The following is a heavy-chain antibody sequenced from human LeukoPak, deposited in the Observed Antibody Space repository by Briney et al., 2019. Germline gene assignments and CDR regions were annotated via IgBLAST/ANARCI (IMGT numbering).Heavy chain of an antibody. CDR2: VHHTGRA. CDR3: AREPDT. Sequence: PSETLSLTCTVSGDSISGSNYHWGWIRQPPGKGLEWLGTVHHTGRAFYNPSLRGRTTVSVDTSKNEFSLELTSVTAADTAVYYCAREPDTWGQGILVIVSS. J-gene: IGHJ5*02. V-gene: IGHV4-39*07. CDR1: GDSISGSNYH.